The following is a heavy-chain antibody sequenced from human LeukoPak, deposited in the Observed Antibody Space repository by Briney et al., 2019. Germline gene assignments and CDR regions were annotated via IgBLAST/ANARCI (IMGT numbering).Heavy chain of an antibody. J-gene: IGHJ4*02. V-gene: IGHV3-23*01. D-gene: IGHD5-12*01. CDR2: ISGSGDSA. CDR3: ARKDTVATNIDY. Sequence: PGGSLRLSCAASGFTFSSYIMSWVRQAPGKGLEWVSGISGSGDSAYYADSVKGRFTISRDNAKNSLYLQMNSLRAEDTAVYYCARKDTVATNIDYWGQGTLVTVSS. CDR1: GFTFSSYI.